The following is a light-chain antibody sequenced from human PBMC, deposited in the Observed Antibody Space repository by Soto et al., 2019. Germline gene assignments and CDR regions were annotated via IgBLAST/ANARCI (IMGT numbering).Light chain of an antibody. CDR1: QSISSY. J-gene: IGKJ2*01. V-gene: IGKV1-39*01. CDR3: QQSYSAPVT. CDR2: AAS. Sequence: DIQMTQSPSSLSASIGDRVTITCRASQSISSYLNWFQQKPGEAPKLLIQAASSLQSGVPSRFSGSGSATDFTLTINSLQPEDFAVYYCQQSYSAPVTFGQGTKL.